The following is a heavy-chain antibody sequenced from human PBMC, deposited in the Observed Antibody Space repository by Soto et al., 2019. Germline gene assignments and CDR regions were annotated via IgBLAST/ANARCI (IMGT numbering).Heavy chain of an antibody. D-gene: IGHD3-10*01. Sequence: QVQLVQSGDEVKNSGASVKVSCKASGYTFSNYGISWVRQAPGQGLEWMGWISGYNGLTAYAQSVQGRVTMTIDTPTSTAFMELTSLRSNDPAVYYCARDEGIRGFDSWGPGTLVTVSS. CDR2: ISGYNGLT. J-gene: IGHJ4*02. V-gene: IGHV1-18*04. CDR3: ARDEGIRGFDS. CDR1: GYTFSNYG.